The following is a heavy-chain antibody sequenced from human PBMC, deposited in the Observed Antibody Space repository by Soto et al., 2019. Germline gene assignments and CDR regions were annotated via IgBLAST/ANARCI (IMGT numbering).Heavy chain of an antibody. J-gene: IGHJ4*02. CDR3: ARRGSGSYDY. Sequence: SETLSLTCAVYGGSFSGYYWSWIRQPPGKGLEWIGEINYSGGTNYNPSLKSRVTISVDTSKNQFSLKLSSVTAADTAVYYCARRGSGSYDYWGQGTLVTVSS. CDR1: GGSFSGYY. CDR2: INYSGGT. D-gene: IGHD3-10*01. V-gene: IGHV4-34*01.